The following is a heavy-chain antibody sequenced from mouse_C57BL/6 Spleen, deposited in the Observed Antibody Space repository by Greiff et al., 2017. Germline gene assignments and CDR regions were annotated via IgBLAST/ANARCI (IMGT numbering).Heavy chain of an antibody. CDR1: GFSFTSYG. V-gene: IGHV2-2*01. J-gene: IGHJ4*01. CDR3: AGLFTEGAMDY. CDR2: IWSGGST. Sequence: VKLVESGPGLVQPSQSLSITCTVSGFSFTSYGVHWVRQSPGKGLEWLGVIWSGGSTDYNAAFISRLSISKDNSTSQVFFKMNSLQADDTAIYYCAGLFTEGAMDYWGQGTSVTVSS.